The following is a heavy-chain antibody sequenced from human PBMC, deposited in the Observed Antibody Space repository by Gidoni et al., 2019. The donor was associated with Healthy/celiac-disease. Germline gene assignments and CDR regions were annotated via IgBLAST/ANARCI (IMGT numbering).Heavy chain of an antibody. J-gene: IGHJ6*02. Sequence: EVQLVESGGGLVQPGGSLRLSCAASGFTFISYGMGWVRQAPGKGLEWVANIKQDGSEKYYVDSVKGRFTISRDNAKNSLYLQMNSLRAEDTAVYYCARRITIFGVVIIESYGMDVWGQGTTVTVSS. CDR3: ARRITIFGVVIIESYGMDV. V-gene: IGHV3-7*01. CDR2: IKQDGSEK. D-gene: IGHD3-3*01. CDR1: GFTFISYG.